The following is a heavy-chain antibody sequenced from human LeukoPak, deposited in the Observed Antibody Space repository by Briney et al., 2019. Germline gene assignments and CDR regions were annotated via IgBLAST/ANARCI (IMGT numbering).Heavy chain of an antibody. Sequence: GESLKISCKGSGYSFTSYWIGWVRQMPGKGLEWMGIIYPGDSDTRYSPSFQGQVTISADKSISTAYLQWSSLKASDTAMYYCARRRYYYDSSSYHDDYYDYWGQGTLVTVPS. CDR2: IYPGDSDT. V-gene: IGHV5-51*01. CDR3: ARRRYYYDSSSYHDDYYDY. D-gene: IGHD3-22*01. CDR1: GYSFTSYW. J-gene: IGHJ4*02.